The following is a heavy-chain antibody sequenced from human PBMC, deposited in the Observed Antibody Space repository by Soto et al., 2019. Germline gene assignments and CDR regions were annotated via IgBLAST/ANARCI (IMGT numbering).Heavy chain of an antibody. J-gene: IGHJ4*02. CDR2: IKQDGSEK. Sequence: SLRLSCAASGFTFSSYWMSWVRQAPGKGLEWVANIKQDGSEKYYVDSVKGRFTISRDNAKNSLYLQMNSLRAEDTAVYYCARVSYDFWSGYLNDYWGQGTLVTVSS. D-gene: IGHD3-3*01. CDR1: GFTFSSYW. V-gene: IGHV3-7*01. CDR3: ARVSYDFWSGYLNDY.